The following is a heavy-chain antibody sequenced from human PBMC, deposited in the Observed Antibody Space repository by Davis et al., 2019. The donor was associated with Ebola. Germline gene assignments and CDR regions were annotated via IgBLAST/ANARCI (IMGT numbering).Heavy chain of an antibody. D-gene: IGHD5-24*01. Sequence: GGSLRLSCAASGFTFSSYSMNWVRQAPGKGLEWVSYISSSSSTIYYADSVKGRFTISRDNAKNSLYLQMNSLRDEDTAVYYCARFGWLQGYYYYGMDVWGQGTTVTVSS. CDR2: ISSSSSTI. CDR3: ARFGWLQGYYYYGMDV. J-gene: IGHJ6*02. V-gene: IGHV3-48*02. CDR1: GFTFSSYS.